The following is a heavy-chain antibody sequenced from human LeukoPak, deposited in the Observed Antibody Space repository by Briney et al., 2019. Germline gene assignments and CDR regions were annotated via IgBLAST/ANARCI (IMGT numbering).Heavy chain of an antibody. CDR2: ISSSSSTI. CDR1: GFTFSSYS. D-gene: IGHD4-17*01. J-gene: IGHJ4*02. CDR3: ARVQYGDYDRILGY. V-gene: IGHV3-48*04. Sequence: PGGSLRLSCAASGFTFSSYSMNWVRQAPGKGLEWVSYISSSSSTIYYADSVKGRFTISRDNAKNSLYLQMNSLRAEDTAVYYCARVQYGDYDRILGYWGQGTLATVSS.